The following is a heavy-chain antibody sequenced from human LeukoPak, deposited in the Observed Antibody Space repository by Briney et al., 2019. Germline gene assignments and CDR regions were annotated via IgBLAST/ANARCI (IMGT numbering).Heavy chain of an antibody. CDR3: THAVSHAFDI. V-gene: IGHV3-53*04. Sequence: GGSLRLSCTASGFTVSSSYMTWVRQAPGKGLEWASLIYGGGGTYYADSVQGRFTISRQNSKNTLYLQMNSLRAEDTALYYCTHAVSHAFDIWGQGTMVTVSS. J-gene: IGHJ3*02. CDR1: GFTVSSSY. CDR2: IYGGGGT. D-gene: IGHD2-2*01.